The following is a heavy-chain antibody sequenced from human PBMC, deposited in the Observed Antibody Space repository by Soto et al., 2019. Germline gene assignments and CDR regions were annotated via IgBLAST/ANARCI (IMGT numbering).Heavy chain of an antibody. J-gene: IGHJ4*02. Sequence: GASVKVSCKASGGTFSSYTISWVRQAPGQGLEWMGRIIPILGIANYAQKFQGRVTITADKSTSTAYMELSSLRSEDTAVYYCARDSPVAVAGLFDYWGQGTLVTVLL. CDR2: IIPILGIA. D-gene: IGHD6-19*01. CDR1: GGTFSSYT. V-gene: IGHV1-69*04. CDR3: ARDSPVAVAGLFDY.